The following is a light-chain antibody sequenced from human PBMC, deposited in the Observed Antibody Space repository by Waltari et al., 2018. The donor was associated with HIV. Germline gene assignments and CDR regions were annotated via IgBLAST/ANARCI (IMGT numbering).Light chain of an antibody. CDR3: CSYAGSGLV. J-gene: IGLJ3*02. CDR2: EVT. V-gene: IGLV2-23*02. CDR1: SRGVGASTL. Sequence: QSALTQSASVSASPGQSITLSSPVTSRGVGASTLVTWYQQHPREVPKLLIYEVTKRPSGVSTRFSGSKSGNTASLTISGLQAEDEADYYCCSYAGSGLVFGGGTKLTVL.